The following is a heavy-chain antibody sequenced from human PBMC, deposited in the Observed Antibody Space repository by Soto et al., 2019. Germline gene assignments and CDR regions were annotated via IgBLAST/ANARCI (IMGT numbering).Heavy chain of an antibody. V-gene: IGHV1-69*12. J-gene: IGHJ6*02. CDR2: IIPIFGTP. CDR1: GGTFTNYA. CDR3: ARERSVGYCITTTCPKPFYHYAMDV. D-gene: IGHD2-2*01. Sequence: QVQLVQSGAEVKKPGSSLKVSCKASGGTFTNYAFSWVRQAPGQGPEWMGGIIPIFGTPDYAQKFQGRVIITADESTRTVSMELNSLRSDDTAVYYCARERSVGYCITTTCPKPFYHYAMDVWGQGTTVTVSS.